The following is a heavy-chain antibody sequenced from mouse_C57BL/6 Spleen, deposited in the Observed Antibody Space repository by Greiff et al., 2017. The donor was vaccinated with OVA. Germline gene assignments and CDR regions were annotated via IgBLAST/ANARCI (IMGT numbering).Heavy chain of an antibody. Sequence: DVKLVESGGGLVKPGGSLKLSCAASGFTFSSYTMSWVRQTPEKRLEWVATISGGGGNTYYPDSVKGRFTISRANAKNTLYLQMSSLRSEYTALDYCARHTDYGSSYGWYFDVWGTGTTVTVSS. D-gene: IGHD1-1*01. CDR1: GFTFSSYT. V-gene: IGHV5-9*01. CDR3: ARHTDYGSSYGWYFDV. CDR2: ISGGGGNT. J-gene: IGHJ1*03.